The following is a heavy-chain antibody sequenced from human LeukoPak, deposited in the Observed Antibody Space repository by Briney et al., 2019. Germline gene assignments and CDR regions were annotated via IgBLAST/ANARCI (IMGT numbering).Heavy chain of an antibody. Sequence: PSETLSLTCTVSGGSISPYFWSWIRQPPGKGLEWIGYISYSGSTNYNPSLKSRVTISVDTSKNQFSLQLSSVTAADTAVYYCARDDYREVTNFDPWGQGTLVTVSS. J-gene: IGHJ5*02. CDR1: GGSISPYF. V-gene: IGHV4-59*01. CDR3: ARDDYREVTNFDP. CDR2: ISYSGST. D-gene: IGHD3-10*01.